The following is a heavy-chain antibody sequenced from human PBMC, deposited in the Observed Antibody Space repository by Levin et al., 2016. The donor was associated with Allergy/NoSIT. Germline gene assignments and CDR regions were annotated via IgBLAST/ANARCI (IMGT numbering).Heavy chain of an antibody. J-gene: IGHJ4*02. CDR3: ARDTPWGDRGVIRYFDY. CDR2: ISSSGSTI. D-gene: IGHD3-10*01. V-gene: IGHV3-11*01. Sequence: WIRQPPGKGLEWVSYISSSGSTIYYADSVKGRFTISRDNAKNSLYLQMNSLRAEDTAVYYCARDTPWGDRGVIRYFDYWGQGTLVTVSS.